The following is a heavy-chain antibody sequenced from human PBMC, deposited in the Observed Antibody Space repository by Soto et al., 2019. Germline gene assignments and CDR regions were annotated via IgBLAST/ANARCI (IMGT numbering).Heavy chain of an antibody. CDR2: IYYSGST. Sequence: KTSETLSLTCTVSGGSISRGGYYRSWIRQHPGKGLEWIGYIYYSGSTYYNPSLKSRVTISVDTSKNQFSLKLSSVTAADTAVYYCARDALLPTRYCSGCRCHSGPYYFHYCCQGLLGTV. CDR1: GGSISRGGYY. CDR3: ARDALLPTRYCSGCRCHSGPYYFHY. J-gene: IGHJ4*02. V-gene: IGHV4-31*03. D-gene: IGHD2-15*01.